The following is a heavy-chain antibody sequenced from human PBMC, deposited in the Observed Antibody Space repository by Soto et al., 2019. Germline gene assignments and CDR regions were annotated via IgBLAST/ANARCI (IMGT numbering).Heavy chain of an antibody. CDR2: IYSGGST. CDR1: GFTVSSNY. Sequence: EVQLVESGGGLVQPGGSLRLSCAASGFTVSSNYISWVRQAPGKGLEWVSVIYSGGSTYYADSVKGRFTISRDNSKNTLYLQMNSLRAEDTAVYYCARDAFPSTVYNDYGVYHPTYFDSWGQGTLVTVSS. V-gene: IGHV3-66*01. CDR3: ARDAFPSTVYNDYGVYHPTYFDS. D-gene: IGHD4-17*01. J-gene: IGHJ4*02.